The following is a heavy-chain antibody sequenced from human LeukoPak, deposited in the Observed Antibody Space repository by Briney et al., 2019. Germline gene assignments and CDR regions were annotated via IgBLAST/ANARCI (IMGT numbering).Heavy chain of an antibody. V-gene: IGHV3-49*04. CDR1: GLTFGDYA. CDR3: AKCGTSDSMDV. CDR2: IRSKVYGGTT. J-gene: IGHJ6*02. Sequence: GRSLRLSCTASGLTFGDYAMSWARQAPGKGLEWVGFIRSKVYGGTTEYAASAKGRFTISRDDSKSIAYLQMNSLKTEDTAAYYCAKCGTSDSMDVWGQGTTVTVSS. D-gene: IGHD6-25*01.